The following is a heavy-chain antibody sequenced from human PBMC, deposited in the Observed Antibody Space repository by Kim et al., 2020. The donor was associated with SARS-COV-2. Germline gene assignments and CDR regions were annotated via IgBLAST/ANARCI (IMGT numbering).Heavy chain of an antibody. V-gene: IGHV4-39*01. J-gene: IGHJ1*01. D-gene: IGHD6-19*01. Sequence: SETLSLTCTVSGCSISSSTYYWGWLHQPPGKGLEWIGSIYYSGSTYSNPSLKSRVTIFVDTSKNQFSLKLSSVTAADTAVYYCARPYSTGWYGYFQYWGQGTLVTVSS. CDR1: GCSISSSTYY. CDR2: IYYSGST. CDR3: ARPYSTGWYGYFQY.